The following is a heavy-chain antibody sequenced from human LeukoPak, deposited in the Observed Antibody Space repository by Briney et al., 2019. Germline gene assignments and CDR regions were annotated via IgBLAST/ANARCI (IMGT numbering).Heavy chain of an antibody. CDR3: AREDMVRGVIIHDAFDI. Sequence: GGSLRLSCAASGFTFSRYWMSWVRQAPGKGLEWVANIKQDGSEKYYVDSVKGRFTISRDNAKNSLYLQMNSLRAEDTAVYYCAREDMVRGVIIHDAFDIWGQGTMVTVSS. D-gene: IGHD3-10*01. CDR1: GFTFSRYW. V-gene: IGHV3-7*01. CDR2: IKQDGSEK. J-gene: IGHJ3*02.